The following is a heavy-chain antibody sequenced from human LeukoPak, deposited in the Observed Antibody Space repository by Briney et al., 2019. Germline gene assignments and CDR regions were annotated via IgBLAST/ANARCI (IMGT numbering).Heavy chain of an antibody. CDR3: ARGLRLGELSI. Sequence: ASVKVSCKASGYTFTSYDINWVRQATGQGLEWMGWISAYNGNTNYAQKLQGRVTMTTDTSTSTAYMELRSLRSDDTAVYYCARGLRLGELSIWGQGTLVTVSS. J-gene: IGHJ4*02. CDR1: GYTFTSYD. CDR2: ISAYNGNT. D-gene: IGHD3-16*02. V-gene: IGHV1-18*01.